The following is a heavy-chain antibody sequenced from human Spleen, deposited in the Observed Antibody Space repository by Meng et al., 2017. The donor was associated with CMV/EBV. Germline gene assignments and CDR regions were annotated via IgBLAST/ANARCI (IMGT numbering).Heavy chain of an antibody. J-gene: IGHJ5*02. V-gene: IGHV1-2*02. Sequence: SGYTVTAYDIHWGRQSHGKGLEGKGWIDHYSGGTNNTQKCQGRVTMTRDTSVSTAYMDLSRLRSDDTAVYYCARATHYDSLGWFDPWGQGTLVTVSS. CDR2: IDHYSGGT. D-gene: IGHD3-22*01. CDR3: ARATHYDSLGWFDP. CDR1: GYTVTAYD.